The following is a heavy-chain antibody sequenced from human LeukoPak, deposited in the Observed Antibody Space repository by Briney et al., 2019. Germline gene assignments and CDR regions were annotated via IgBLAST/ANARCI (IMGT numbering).Heavy chain of an antibody. J-gene: IGHJ4*02. CDR1: GYSISSGYY. CDR2: IYHSGST. D-gene: IGHD5-12*01. CDR3: ARGGYSGYDSSNFDY. V-gene: IGHV4-38-2*02. Sequence: SETLSLTCTVSGYSISSGYYWGCIRQPPGKGLEWIGSIYHSGSTYYNPSLKSRVTISVDTSKNQFSLKLSSVTAADTAVYYCARGGYSGYDSSNFDYWGQGTLVTVSS.